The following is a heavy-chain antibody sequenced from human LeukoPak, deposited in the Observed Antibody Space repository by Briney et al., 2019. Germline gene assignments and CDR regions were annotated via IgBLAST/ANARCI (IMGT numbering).Heavy chain of an antibody. J-gene: IGHJ4*02. CDR3: ASGTRDGYNFAVYFDY. CDR1: GYTFTSYY. D-gene: IGHD5-24*01. V-gene: IGHV1-69*02. Sequence: GASVKVSCKASGYTFTSYYMHWVRQAPGQGLEWMGRIIPILGIANYAQKFQGRVTITADKSTSTAYMELSSLRSEDTAVYYCASGTRDGYNFAVYFDYWGQGTLVTVSS. CDR2: IIPILGIA.